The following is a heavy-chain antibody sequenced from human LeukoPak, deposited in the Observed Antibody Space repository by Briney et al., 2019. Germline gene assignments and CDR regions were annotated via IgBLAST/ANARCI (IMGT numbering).Heavy chain of an antibody. J-gene: IGHJ4*02. CDR1: GFTFSSYG. D-gene: IGHD2-2*01. CDR2: ISYDGSNK. CDR3: AKGGNIVVVPSANFDY. Sequence: GGSLRLSCAASGFTFSSYGMHWVRQAPGKGLEWVAVISYDGSNKYYADSVKGRFTISRDNSKNTLYLQMNSLRAEDTAVYYYAKGGNIVVVPSANFDYWGQGTLVTVSS. V-gene: IGHV3-30*18.